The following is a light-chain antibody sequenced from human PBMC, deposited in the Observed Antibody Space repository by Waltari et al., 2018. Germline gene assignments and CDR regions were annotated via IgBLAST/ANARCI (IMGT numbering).Light chain of an antibody. CDR2: EVT. CDR3: CSYNDGPYV. V-gene: IGLV2-23*02. Sequence: QSALTQPASVSGSPGQSTTISCTGPSSDVGTYNLVSWYHQHPGKAPNLIIYEVTKRPSGVSSRFSASRSGNTASLTISGLQAEDEADYYCCSYNDGPYVFGTGTKVTVL. CDR1: SSDVGTYNL. J-gene: IGLJ1*01.